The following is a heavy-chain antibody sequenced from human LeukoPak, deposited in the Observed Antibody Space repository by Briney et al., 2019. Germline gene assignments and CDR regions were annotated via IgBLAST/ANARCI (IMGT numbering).Heavy chain of an antibody. CDR2: IDYIGSA. Sequence: SETLSLTCTVSGVSVSNSNYCWGWIRQPPGKQLEWIGSIDYIGSAYYNPSLKSRVTISVDTSKNQFSLKLSSVTAADTAVYYCARSYGTPSGSYLERPYYFDYWGQGTLVTVSS. J-gene: IGHJ4*02. V-gene: IGHV4-39*01. D-gene: IGHD3-10*01. CDR1: GVSVSNSNYC. CDR3: ARSYGTPSGSYLERPYYFDY.